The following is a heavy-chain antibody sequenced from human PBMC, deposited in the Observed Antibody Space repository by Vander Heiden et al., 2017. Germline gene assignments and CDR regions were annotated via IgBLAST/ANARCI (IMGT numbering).Heavy chain of an antibody. Sequence: EVQLVESGGGLVKPGRSLRLSCTASGFTFGDYAMSWFRQAPGKGLEWVGFIRSKAYGGTTEYAASVKCRFTISRDDSKSIAYLQMNSLKTEDTAVYYCTRDRGVLWAVRNAFDIWGQGTMVTVSS. CDR3: TRDRGVLWAVRNAFDI. D-gene: IGHD3-16*01. V-gene: IGHV3-49*05. CDR1: GFTFGDYA. J-gene: IGHJ3*02. CDR2: IRSKAYGGTT.